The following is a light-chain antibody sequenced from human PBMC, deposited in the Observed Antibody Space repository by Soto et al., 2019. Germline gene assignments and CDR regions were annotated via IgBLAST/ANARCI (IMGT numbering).Light chain of an antibody. V-gene: IGKV3-11*01. CDR1: QSINNY. CDR2: AAS. CDR3: QQRTNWPSSFT. J-gene: IGKJ3*01. Sequence: EIVLTQSPATLSLSPGDRATLSCRASQSINNYLAWYQQKPGQAPSLLIFAASNRATGIPARFSGSGSGTEFTLTISSLEPEDFAVYYCQQRTNWPSSFTFGPGTKVDFK.